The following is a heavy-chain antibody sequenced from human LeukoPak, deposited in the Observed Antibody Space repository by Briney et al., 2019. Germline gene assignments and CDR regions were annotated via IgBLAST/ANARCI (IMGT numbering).Heavy chain of an antibody. V-gene: IGHV3-21*01. J-gene: IGHJ4*02. CDR1: GFTFSSYS. D-gene: IGHD3-10*01. CDR3: ARDQGSYGSGSYYDY. Sequence: GRSLRLSCAASGFTFSSYSMNWVRQAPGKGLEWVSSISSSSSYIYYADSVKGRLTISRDNAKNSLYLQMNSLRAEDTAVYYCARDQGSYGSGSYYDYWGQGTLVTVSS. CDR2: ISSSSSYI.